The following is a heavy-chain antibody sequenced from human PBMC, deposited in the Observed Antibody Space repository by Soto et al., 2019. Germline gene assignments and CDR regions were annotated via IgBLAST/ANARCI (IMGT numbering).Heavy chain of an antibody. CDR2: IYSSGQT. J-gene: IGHJ4*02. V-gene: IGHV3-53*01. Sequence: VQLVESGGGLIQAGGSRRLSCRVSGFSVSTNYMAWVRQVPGKGLEWASVIYSSGQTYYPDSVQGRFTISRDNSKNTVYLQMSSLRGEDTAVYYCAKDRGGFTSGWEFFDFWGQGTLVTVSS. D-gene: IGHD6-19*01. CDR3: AKDRGGFTSGWEFFDF. CDR1: GFSVSTNY.